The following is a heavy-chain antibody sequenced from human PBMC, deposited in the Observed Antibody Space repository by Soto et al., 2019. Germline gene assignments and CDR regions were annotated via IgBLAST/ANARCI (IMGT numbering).Heavy chain of an antibody. V-gene: IGHV3-23*01. D-gene: IGHD6-13*01. CDR1: GFTFSSYA. CDR2: ITREGDTT. Sequence: PAGSLRLSCAASGFTFSSYAMTWVRQAPGGGLEWFSVITREGDTTYYADSMKGRFTISRDNSKNTQSLQMNSLRAEDTALYYCAKRDRSSWSYFDYWGQGTLVTAPQ. J-gene: IGHJ4*02. CDR3: AKRDRSSWSYFDY.